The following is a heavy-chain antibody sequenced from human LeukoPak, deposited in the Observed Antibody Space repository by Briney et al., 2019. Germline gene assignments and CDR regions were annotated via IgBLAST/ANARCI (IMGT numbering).Heavy chain of an antibody. D-gene: IGHD2-8*02. J-gene: IGHJ4*02. Sequence: GGSLRLSCATSGFTFSDAWMSWVRQAPGKGLEWVSSIFPSGGEIHYADSVRGRFTISRDNSKSTLSLQMNSLRAEDTAIYYCATYRQVLLPFESWGQGTLVTVSS. V-gene: IGHV3-23*01. CDR1: GFTFSDAW. CDR3: ATYRQVLLPFES. CDR2: IFPSGGEI.